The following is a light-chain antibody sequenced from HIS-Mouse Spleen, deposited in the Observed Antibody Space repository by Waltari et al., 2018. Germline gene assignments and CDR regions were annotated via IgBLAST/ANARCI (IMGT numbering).Light chain of an antibody. J-gene: IGLJ1*01. CDR1: SSDVGGYNY. CDR2: DVS. V-gene: IGLV2-11*01. CDR3: CSYAGSWSYV. Sequence: QSALTQPRSVSGSPGQSVTISCTGTSSDVGGYNYVSCYQQHPGKAPKLMIYDVSKRPSGVPDRFSGSKSGNTASLTISGLQAEDEADYYCCSYAGSWSYVFGTGTKVTVL.